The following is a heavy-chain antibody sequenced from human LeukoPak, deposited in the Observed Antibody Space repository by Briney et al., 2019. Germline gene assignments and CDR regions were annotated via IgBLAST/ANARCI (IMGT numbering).Heavy chain of an antibody. CDR3: AKGAQARNYDFWSGYPEGSYYFDY. J-gene: IGHJ4*02. Sequence: GGSLRLSCAASGFTFSSYAMSWVRQAPGKGLEWVSAISGSGGSTYYADSVKGRFTISRDNAKNSLYLQMNSLRAEDMALYYCAKGAQARNYDFWSGYPEGSYYFDYWGQGTLVTVSS. V-gene: IGHV3-23*01. D-gene: IGHD3-3*01. CDR2: ISGSGGST. CDR1: GFTFSSYA.